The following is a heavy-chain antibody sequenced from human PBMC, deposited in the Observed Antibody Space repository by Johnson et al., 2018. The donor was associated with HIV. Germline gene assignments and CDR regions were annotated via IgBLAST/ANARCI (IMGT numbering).Heavy chain of an antibody. CDR2: IRYDGSNK. CDR1: GFTFSSYG. V-gene: IGHV3-30*02. D-gene: IGHD3-3*01. J-gene: IGHJ3*02. CDR3: AKDVGNYWPDAFDI. Sequence: QVQLVESGGGVVQPGGSLRLSCAASGFTFSSYGMHWVRQAPGKGLEWVAFIRYDGSNKYYADSVKGRFTISRDNAKNSLYLQMNNLRVEDTAVYYCAKDVGNYWPDAFDIWGQGAVVTVSS.